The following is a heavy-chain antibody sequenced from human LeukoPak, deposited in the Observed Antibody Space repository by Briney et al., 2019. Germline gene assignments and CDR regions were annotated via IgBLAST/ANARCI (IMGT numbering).Heavy chain of an antibody. J-gene: IGHJ4*02. CDR1: GFTFSGSA. Sequence: SGGSLRLSCAASGFTFSGSAMHWVRQASGKGLEWVGRIRRKANSYATAYAASVKGRFTISRDDSKNTAYLHMNSLKTEDTAVYYCTRRSHDYDFLWGSYRSLDYWGQGTLVTVSS. V-gene: IGHV3-73*01. CDR3: TRRSHDYDFLWGSYRSLDY. CDR2: IRRKANSYAT. D-gene: IGHD3-16*02.